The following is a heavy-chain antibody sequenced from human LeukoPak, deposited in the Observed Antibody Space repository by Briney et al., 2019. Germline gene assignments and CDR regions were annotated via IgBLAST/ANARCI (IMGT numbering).Heavy chain of an antibody. CDR2: IYSGGST. CDR1: GFTVSSNY. D-gene: IGHD5-18*01. CDR3: ATGTPGGGYSYGYGSYYYMDV. Sequence: GGSLRLSCAASGFTVSSNYMSWVRQAPGKGLEWVSVIYSGGSTYYADSVKGRFTISRDNSKNTLYLQMNSLRAEDTAVYYCATGTPGGGYSYGYGSYYYMDVWGKGTTVTVSS. V-gene: IGHV3-53*01. J-gene: IGHJ6*03.